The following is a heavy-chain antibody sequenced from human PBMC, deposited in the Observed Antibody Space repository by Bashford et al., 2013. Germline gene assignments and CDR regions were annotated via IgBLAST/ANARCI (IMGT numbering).Heavy chain of an antibody. CDR2: IYHSGST. V-gene: IGHV4-4*02. D-gene: IGHD6-13*01. CDR3: ARSVAAAGIFFEELDV. CDR1: GGSISSSNW. Sequence: SSETLSLTCAVSGGSISSSNWWSWVRQPPGKGLEWIGEIYHSGSTNYNPSLKSRVTISVDKSKNQFSLKLSSVTAADTAVYYCARSVAAAGIFFEELDVWGKGTTGHRLL. J-gene: IGHJ6*04.